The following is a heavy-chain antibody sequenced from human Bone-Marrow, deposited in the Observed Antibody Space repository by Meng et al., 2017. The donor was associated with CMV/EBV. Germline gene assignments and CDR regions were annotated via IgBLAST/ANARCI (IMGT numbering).Heavy chain of an antibody. CDR1: GVTLSNYG. V-gene: IGHV3-33*06. CDR2: LWHDGTHE. J-gene: IGHJ6*02. Sequence: GGSLRLSCEASGVTLSNYGMHWVRQCPGKGLEWVAVLWHDGTHEKYADSAKGRFTISRDNSKNTVYLQMSSLRVEDTAVYYCAKDVYRYGLRGMVVWGQGTTVTVSS. D-gene: IGHD1-26*01. CDR3: AKDVYRYGLRGMVV.